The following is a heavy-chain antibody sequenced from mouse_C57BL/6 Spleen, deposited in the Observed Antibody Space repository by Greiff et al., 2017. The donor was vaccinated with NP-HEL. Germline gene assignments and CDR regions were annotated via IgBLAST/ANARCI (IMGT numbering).Heavy chain of an antibody. V-gene: IGHV5-4*01. D-gene: IGHD1-1*01. Sequence: EVHLVESGGGLVKPGGSLKLSCAASGFTFSSYAMSWVRQTPEKRLEWVATISDGGSYTYYPDNVKGRFTISRDNAKNNLYLQMSHLKSEDTAMYYCARDGSSSFAYWGQGTLVTVSA. CDR3: ARDGSSSFAY. CDR2: ISDGGSYT. CDR1: GFTFSSYA. J-gene: IGHJ3*01.